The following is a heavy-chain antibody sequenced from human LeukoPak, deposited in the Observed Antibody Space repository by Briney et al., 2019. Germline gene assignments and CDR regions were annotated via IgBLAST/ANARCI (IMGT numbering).Heavy chain of an antibody. V-gene: IGHV1-24*01. CDR3: ARGPLIGYCSSTSCYTTGGYFDY. CDR1: GYTLTELS. CDR2: FDPEDGET. D-gene: IGHD2-2*02. J-gene: IGHJ4*02. Sequence: ASVKVSCKVSGYTLTELSMHWVRQAPGKGLEWMGGFDPEDGETIYAQKFQGRVTMTEETSTDTAYMELSRLRSEDTAVYYCARGPLIGYCSSTSCYTTGGYFDYWGQGTLVTVSS.